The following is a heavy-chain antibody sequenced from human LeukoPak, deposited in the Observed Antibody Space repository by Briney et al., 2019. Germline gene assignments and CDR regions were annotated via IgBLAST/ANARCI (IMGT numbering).Heavy chain of an antibody. CDR3: AGARDSSSSYYFDY. CDR2: IYPGDSDT. D-gene: IGHD3-22*01. V-gene: IGHV5-51*01. CDR1: GYTFTSHW. J-gene: IGHJ4*02. Sequence: PGESLKISCKASGYTFTSHWIGWVRQMPGKGLEWMGIIYPGDSDTRYSPSFQGQVTISADKSISTAYLQWSSLKASDTAMYYCAGARDSSSSYYFDYWGQGTLVTVSS.